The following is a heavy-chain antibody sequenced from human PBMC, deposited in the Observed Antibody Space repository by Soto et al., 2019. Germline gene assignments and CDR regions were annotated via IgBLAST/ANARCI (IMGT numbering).Heavy chain of an antibody. D-gene: IGHD2-8*01. CDR3: ARGMGRYFDL. Sequence: PSETLSLTCAISGDSIGNFYWSWIRQPAGKGLESLGRLSASGRTNYSPSLQSRVTMSLDRSTNRFSLRLTSVSAADTAVYFCARGMGRYFDLWGRGTLVTVSS. J-gene: IGHJ2*01. V-gene: IGHV4-4*07. CDR1: GDSIGNFY. CDR2: LSASGRT.